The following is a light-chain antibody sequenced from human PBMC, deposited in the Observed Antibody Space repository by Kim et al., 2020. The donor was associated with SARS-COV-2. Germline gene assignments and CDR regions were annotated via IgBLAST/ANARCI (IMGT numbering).Light chain of an antibody. CDR3: QQYDNLPLT. V-gene: IGKV1-33*01. CDR1: QDISNY. Sequence: ASVGDRVTITCQASQDISNYLNWYQQKPGKAPKLLISDASNLEIGVPSRFSGSGSGTDFTFTIYTLQAEDIATYYCQQYDNLPLTFGGGTKVDIK. CDR2: DAS. J-gene: IGKJ4*01.